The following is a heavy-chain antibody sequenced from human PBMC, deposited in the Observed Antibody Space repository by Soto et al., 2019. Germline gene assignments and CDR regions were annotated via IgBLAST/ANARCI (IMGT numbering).Heavy chain of an antibody. CDR3: ARDRGDSSGSFDY. CDR1: GGTFSSYT. V-gene: IGHV1-69*08. D-gene: IGHD3-22*01. Sequence: QVQLVQSGAEVKKPGSSVKVSCKASGGTFSSYTISWVRQAPGQGLEWMGRIIPILGIANYAQKFQGRVTITADKSTSTAYMELSSLRSEDTAVYYCARDRGDSSGSFDYWGQGTLVTVSS. J-gene: IGHJ4*02. CDR2: IIPILGIA.